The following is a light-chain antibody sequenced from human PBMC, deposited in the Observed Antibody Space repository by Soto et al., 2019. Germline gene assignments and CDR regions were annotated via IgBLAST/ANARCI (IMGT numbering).Light chain of an antibody. CDR2: VKSDGSH. CDR1: SGHGNYV. V-gene: IGLV4-69*01. CDR3: QTWDTGIVV. J-gene: IGLJ2*01. Sequence: QPVLTQSPSASASLGASVKLSCTLSSGHGNYVIAWHQQQPEKGPRYLTKVKSDGSHNKGDGIPDRFSGSSSGAERYLVISSLQSEDEADYYCQTWDTGIVVFGGGTKLTV.